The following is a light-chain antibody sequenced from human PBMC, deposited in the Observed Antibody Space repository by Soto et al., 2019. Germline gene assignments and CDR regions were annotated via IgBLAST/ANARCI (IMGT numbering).Light chain of an antibody. CDR1: SSDVGGYNY. V-gene: IGLV2-8*01. CDR3: SSYAGTAYV. CDR2: EVT. J-gene: IGLJ1*01. Sequence: QSALTQPPSASGSPGQSVTISFTGTSSDVGGYNYVSWYQQHPGKAPKLMIYEVTKRPSGVPDPFSGSKSGNTASLTVSGLQAEDEADYYCSSYAGTAYVFGTGTKVTVL.